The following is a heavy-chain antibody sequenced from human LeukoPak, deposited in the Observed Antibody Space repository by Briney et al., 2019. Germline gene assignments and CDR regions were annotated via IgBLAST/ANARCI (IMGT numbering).Heavy chain of an antibody. V-gene: IGHV4-59*08. J-gene: IGHJ4*02. CDR2: IYYSGSN. Sequence: SETLSLTCTVSGGSMRSYYWSWIRQPPGKGLEWIGYIYYSGSNNHNPSLKSRVTISVDTSKNQFSLKLTSVTAADTAVYYCARHLGGSYFFDYWGQGTLVTVSS. D-gene: IGHD3-16*01. CDR3: ARHLGGSYFFDY. CDR1: GGSMRSYY.